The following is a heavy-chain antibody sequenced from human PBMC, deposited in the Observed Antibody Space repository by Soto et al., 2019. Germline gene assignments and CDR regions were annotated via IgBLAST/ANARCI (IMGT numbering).Heavy chain of an antibody. CDR2: IRSKTNSYAT. CDR3: TRQLDAVTWLAVPTDYNFDY. V-gene: IGHV3-73*01. Sequence: XVSLRVSCAACGLSFGSSAMHGVRQACGKGLEWVGHIRSKTNSYATAYAESVKGRFTISRDDSMNTAYLQMNSLKTEDTAVYCCTRQLDAVTWLAVPTDYNFDYCGQRTLVTVSS. J-gene: IGHJ4*02. CDR1: GLSFGSSA. D-gene: IGHD6-19*01.